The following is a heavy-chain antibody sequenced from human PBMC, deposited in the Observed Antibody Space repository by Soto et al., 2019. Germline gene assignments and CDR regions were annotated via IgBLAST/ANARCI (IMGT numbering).Heavy chain of an antibody. Sequence: QVQLVQSGAEVKKPGVSVKVSCKASGYTFTRYDVNWVRQATGQGLEWMGWMNPNSGNTAYAQKFQGRVTMTRNTSISTAYMELSSLRSEDTAVYYCARDRETYGMDVWGQGATVTVSS. V-gene: IGHV1-8*01. CDR2: MNPNSGNT. J-gene: IGHJ6*02. CDR1: GYTFTRYD. CDR3: ARDRETYGMDV.